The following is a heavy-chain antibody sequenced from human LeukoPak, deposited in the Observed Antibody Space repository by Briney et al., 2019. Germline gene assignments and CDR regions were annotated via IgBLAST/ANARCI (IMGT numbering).Heavy chain of an antibody. CDR1: GYTFTSYG. V-gene: IGHV1-18*01. J-gene: IGHJ5*02. D-gene: IGHD3-9*01. CDR3: ARVRWYFDWLSTRAPNWFDP. CDR2: ISAYNGNT. Sequence: ASVKVSCKASGYTFTSYGISWVRQAPGQGLEWMGWISAYNGNTNYAQKLQGRVTMTTDTSTSTAYMELRSLRSDDTAVHYCARVRWYFDWLSTRAPNWFDPWGQGTLVTVSS.